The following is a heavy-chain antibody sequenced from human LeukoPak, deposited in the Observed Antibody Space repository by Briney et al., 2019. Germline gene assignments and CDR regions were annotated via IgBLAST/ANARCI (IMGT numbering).Heavy chain of an antibody. CDR1: GYTFTSYA. CDR2: INTNTGNP. V-gene: IGHV7-4-1*02. CDR3: ARDHEGQWLVLGYFDY. D-gene: IGHD6-19*01. Sequence: ASVKVSCKASGYTFTSYAMNWVRQAPGQGLEWMGWINTNTGNPTYAQGFTGRFVFSLDTSVSTAYLQISSLKAEDTAVYYCARDHEGQWLVLGYFDYWGQGTLVTVSS. J-gene: IGHJ4*02.